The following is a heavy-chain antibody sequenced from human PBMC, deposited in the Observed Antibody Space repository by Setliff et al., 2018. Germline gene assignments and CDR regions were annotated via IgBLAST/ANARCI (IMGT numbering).Heavy chain of an antibody. CDR3: ARVESMVRYCTRTSCQRTPGAEY. J-gene: IGHJ4*02. Sequence: GASVKVSCKTSGYTFTNYGITWVRQAPGQGLEWMGWINNYSFKTNYPQKFLGRVTVTTDTSTTTAYMELGSLTTDDTAVYYCARVESMVRYCTRTSCQRTPGAEYWGQGTLVTVSS. CDR2: INNYSFKT. CDR1: GYTFTNYG. D-gene: IGHD2-2*01. V-gene: IGHV1-18*01.